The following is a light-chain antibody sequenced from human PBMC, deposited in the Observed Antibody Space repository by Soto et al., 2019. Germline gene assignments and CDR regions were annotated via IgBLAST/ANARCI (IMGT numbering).Light chain of an antibody. CDR1: QIFSSSY. Sequence: EIVLTQSPGTLSLSPGERASLSCSASQIFSSSYLAWYQQKPGQAPRLLIYGASSRATGIPDRFSGSGSGTDFTLTISRLEPEDFAVYYCQQYGSSPGTFGQGTKVDIK. J-gene: IGKJ1*01. CDR3: QQYGSSPGT. CDR2: GAS. V-gene: IGKV3-20*01.